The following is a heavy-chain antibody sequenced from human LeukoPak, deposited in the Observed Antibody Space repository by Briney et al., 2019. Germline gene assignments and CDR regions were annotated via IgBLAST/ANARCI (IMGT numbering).Heavy chain of an antibody. CDR2: ISPNSGGT. CDR1: GYTFIDYY. D-gene: IGHD1-26*01. Sequence: ASVKVSCKASGYTFIDYYMHWVRQAPGQGLEWIGWISPNSGGTKYVQKFQGRVTMARDTSITTVYMELSGLSFDDTAVYYCARGGGRYSVDYWGQGTLVIVSS. V-gene: IGHV1-2*02. J-gene: IGHJ4*02. CDR3: ARGGGRYSVDY.